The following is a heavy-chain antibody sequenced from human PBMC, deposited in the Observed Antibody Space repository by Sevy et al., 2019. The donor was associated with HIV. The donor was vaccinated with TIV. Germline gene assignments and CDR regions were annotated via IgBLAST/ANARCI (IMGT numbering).Heavy chain of an antibody. V-gene: IGHV4-4*07. Sequence: SETLSLTCTVSGGSISSYYWSWIRQPAGKGLEWIGRIYTSGSTNYNPSLKSRVTMSVDTSKNQFSLKLSSVTAADTAVYYCARDRGVPAAILEGWFDPWGQGILVTVSS. D-gene: IGHD2-2*02. CDR3: ARDRGVPAAILEGWFDP. CDR1: GGSISSYY. CDR2: IYTSGST. J-gene: IGHJ5*02.